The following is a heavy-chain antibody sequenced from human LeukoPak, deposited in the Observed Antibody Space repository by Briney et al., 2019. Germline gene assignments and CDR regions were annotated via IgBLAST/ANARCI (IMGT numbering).Heavy chain of an antibody. V-gene: IGHV1-18*01. CDR2: ISAYNGNT. Sequence: ASVKVSCKASGYTFTSYGISWVRQAPGQGLEWMGWISAYNGNTNYAQKLQGRVTMTTDTSTSTAYMELRSLRSDDTAVYYCGFHDSSGYYGMDVWGQGTTVTVSS. D-gene: IGHD3-22*01. J-gene: IGHJ6*02. CDR1: GYTFTSYG. CDR3: GFHDSSGYYGMDV.